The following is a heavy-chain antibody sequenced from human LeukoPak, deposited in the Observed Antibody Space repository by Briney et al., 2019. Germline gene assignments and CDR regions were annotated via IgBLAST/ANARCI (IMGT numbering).Heavy chain of an antibody. D-gene: IGHD3-22*01. CDR3: ARGYYDSSGYYSPDTFFDY. CDR1: GGSISSYY. CDR2: IYYSGST. V-gene: IGHV4-59*08. J-gene: IGHJ4*02. Sequence: SETLSLTCTVSGGSISSYYWSWIRQPPGKGLEWIGYIYYSGSTNYNPSLKSRVTISVDTSKNQFSLKLSSVTAADTAVYYCARGYYDSSGYYSPDTFFDYWGQGTLVTVSS.